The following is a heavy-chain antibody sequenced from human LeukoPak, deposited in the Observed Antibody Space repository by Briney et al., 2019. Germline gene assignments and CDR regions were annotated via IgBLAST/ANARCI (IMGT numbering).Heavy chain of an antibody. J-gene: IGHJ4*02. CDR3: AKDGYEQWLVEDYFDY. D-gene: IGHD6-19*01. Sequence: PGGSLRLSCAASGFTFSSYAMSWVRQAPGKGLEWVSAISGSGGSTYYADSVKGRFTISRDNSKNTLYLQMNSLRAEDTAVYYCAKDGYEQWLVEDYFDYWGQGTLVTVSS. CDR1: GFTFSSYA. V-gene: IGHV3-23*01. CDR2: ISGSGGST.